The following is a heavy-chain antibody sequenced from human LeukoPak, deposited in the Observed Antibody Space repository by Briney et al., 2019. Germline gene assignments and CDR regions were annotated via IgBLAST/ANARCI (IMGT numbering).Heavy chain of an antibody. V-gene: IGHV3-23*01. J-gene: IGHJ4*02. CDR3: AKTTTGYSSGRYPGWPVDY. D-gene: IGHD6-19*01. CDR2: ISGSGGIT. CDR1: GFTFSSYA. Sequence: GGSLRLSCAASGFTFSSYAIYWVHQAPGKGLEWVSGISGSGGITYFADPVKGRFTISRDNSKNTVYLQMNSLRAEDTAVYYCAKTTTGYSSGRYPGWPVDYWGQGTLVTVSS.